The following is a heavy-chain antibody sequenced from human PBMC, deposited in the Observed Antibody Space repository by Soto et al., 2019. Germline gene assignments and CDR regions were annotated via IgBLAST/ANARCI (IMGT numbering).Heavy chain of an antibody. J-gene: IGHJ4*02. Sequence: QVQLVQSGAEVKKPGASVKVSCKASGYTFTSYGISWVRQAPGQGLEWMGWISAYNGNTNYAQKLQGRVTMTTDTSTSKAYMGLRSLRSEDTAVYYCAGVVGIVVVPSCDYWGQGTLVTVSS. CDR2: ISAYNGNT. CDR1: GYTFTSYG. CDR3: AGVVGIVVVPSCDY. V-gene: IGHV1-18*01. D-gene: IGHD3-22*01.